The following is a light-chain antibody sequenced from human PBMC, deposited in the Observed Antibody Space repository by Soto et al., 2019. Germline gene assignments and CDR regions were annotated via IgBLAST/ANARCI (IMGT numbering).Light chain of an antibody. CDR2: DAS. V-gene: IGKV1-5*01. CDR3: QQYSTYSGT. CDR1: QSITTY. Sequence: DIQMTQSPSSPSSSVGYRVTITFRASQSITTYLNWYRQKPGKAPRLLIYDASSLQTGVPSRFSGIESGTEFTLTITSLQPDDFATYYCQQYSTYSGTFGQGTKVDIK. J-gene: IGKJ1*01.